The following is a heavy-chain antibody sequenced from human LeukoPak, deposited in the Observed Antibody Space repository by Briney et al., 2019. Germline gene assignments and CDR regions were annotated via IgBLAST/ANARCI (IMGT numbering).Heavy chain of an antibody. CDR3: ARGQGTVTTH. J-gene: IGHJ4*02. V-gene: IGHV4-59*12. CDR2: IYYSGST. D-gene: IGHD4-11*01. Sequence: SETLSLTCTVSGGSISSYYWSWIRQPPGKGLEWIGYIYYSGSTNYNPSLKSRVTISVDTSKNHFSLNLSSVTAADTAVYYCARGQGTVTTHWGQGTLVTVSS. CDR1: GGSISSYY.